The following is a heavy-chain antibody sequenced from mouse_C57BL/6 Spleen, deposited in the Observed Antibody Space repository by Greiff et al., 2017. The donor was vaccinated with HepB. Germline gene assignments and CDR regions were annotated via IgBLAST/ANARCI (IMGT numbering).Heavy chain of an antibody. CDR1: GFNIKDDY. J-gene: IGHJ1*03. D-gene: IGHD2-1*01. V-gene: IGHV14-4*01. CDR2: IDPENGDT. Sequence: EVQLQQSGAELVRPGASVKLSCTASGFNIKDDYMHWVKQRPEQGLEWIGWIDPENGDTEYASKFQGKATITADTSSNTAYLQLSSLTSEDTAVDYCTTGNYWYFDVWGTGTTVTVSS. CDR3: TTGNYWYFDV.